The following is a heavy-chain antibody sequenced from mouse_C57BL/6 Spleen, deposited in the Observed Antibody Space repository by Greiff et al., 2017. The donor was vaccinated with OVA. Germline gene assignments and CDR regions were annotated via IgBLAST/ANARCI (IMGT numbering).Heavy chain of an antibody. CDR2: ISSGGSYT. CDR3: ARDYYDSSYGGYFDV. V-gene: IGHV5-6*01. J-gene: IGHJ1*03. D-gene: IGHD1-1*01. Sequence: EVQVVESGGDLVKPGGSLKLSCAASGFTFSSYGMSWVRQTPDKRLEWVATISSGGSYTYYPDSVKGRFTISRDNAKNTLYLQMSSLKSEDTAMYYCARDYYDSSYGGYFDVWGTGTTVTVSS. CDR1: GFTFSSYG.